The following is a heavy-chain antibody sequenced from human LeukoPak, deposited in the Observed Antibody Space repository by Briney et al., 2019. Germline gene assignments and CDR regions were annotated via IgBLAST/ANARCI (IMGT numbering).Heavy chain of an antibody. V-gene: IGHV3-23*01. CDR2: LTGNSNNP. J-gene: IGHJ4*02. Sequence: GGSLRLSCRASGFTFSNYAMNWVRQTPGKGLEWVSSLTGNSNNPNYADSVKGRFTISRDNSKNTLYLQMNSLRAEDTAVYYCAKERDYDFWSGYLNSFDYWGQGTLVTVSS. D-gene: IGHD3-3*01. CDR1: GFTFSNYA. CDR3: AKERDYDFWSGYLNSFDY.